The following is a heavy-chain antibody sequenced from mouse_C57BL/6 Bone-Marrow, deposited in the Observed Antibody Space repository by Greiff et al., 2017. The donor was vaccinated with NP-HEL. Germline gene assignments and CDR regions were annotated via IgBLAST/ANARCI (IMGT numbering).Heavy chain of an antibody. V-gene: IGHV1-63*01. CDR1: GYTFTNYW. Sequence: QVQLKESGAELVRPGTSVKMSCKASGYTFTNYWIGWVKQRPGHGLEWIGDIYPGGGYTNYNEKFKGKATLTADKSSSTAYMQISSLTSEDSAIYYCARLGDYDAMDYWGQGTSVTVSS. J-gene: IGHJ4*01. CDR2: IYPGGGYT. CDR3: ARLGDYDAMDY.